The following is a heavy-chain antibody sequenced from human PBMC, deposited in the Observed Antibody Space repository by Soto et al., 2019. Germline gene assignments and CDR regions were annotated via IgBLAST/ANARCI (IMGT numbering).Heavy chain of an antibody. Sequence: QVQLVQSGAEVKKPGASVKVSCKASGYTFTNYAMHWVRQAPGQRLEWMGWINAGNGNTKYSQKFQGRVTITRDTSASTAYMELSSLRSEDTAVYYCARVGSLDWYFDLWGRGTLVTVSS. CDR2: INAGNGNT. CDR3: ARVGSLDWYFDL. V-gene: IGHV1-3*01. D-gene: IGHD1-26*01. J-gene: IGHJ2*01. CDR1: GYTFTNYA.